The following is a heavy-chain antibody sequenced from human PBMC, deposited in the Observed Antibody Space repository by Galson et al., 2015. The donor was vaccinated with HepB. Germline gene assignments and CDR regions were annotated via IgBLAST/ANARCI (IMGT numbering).Heavy chain of an antibody. J-gene: IGHJ6*02. Sequence: SLRLSCAASGFTFSNYVMRWVRQAPGKGLEWVSGISGSGDYTDYTDSVKGRFTISRDKSKNTLHLQMNSLRAEDTAVYYCARVVSSGKTSQGMDVWGQGTTVTVSS. CDR1: GFTFSNYV. CDR3: ARVVSSGKTSQGMDV. CDR2: ISGSGDYT. D-gene: IGHD1-26*01. V-gene: IGHV3-23*01.